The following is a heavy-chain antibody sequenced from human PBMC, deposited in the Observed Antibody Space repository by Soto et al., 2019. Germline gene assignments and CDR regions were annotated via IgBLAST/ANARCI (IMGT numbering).Heavy chain of an antibody. J-gene: IGHJ5*02. Sequence: PGGSLRLSCAASGFTFSDYSMHWVRQAPGKGLEWVSVITGSRGKTYYADSVKGRFTISRDNSKNSLHLQMNSLRAEDTAVYYCTRDASRDSSARGWFDPWGPGTLVTVSS. CDR2: ITGSRGKT. V-gene: IGHV3-23*01. D-gene: IGHD6-13*01. CDR1: GFTFSDYS. CDR3: TRDASRDSSARGWFDP.